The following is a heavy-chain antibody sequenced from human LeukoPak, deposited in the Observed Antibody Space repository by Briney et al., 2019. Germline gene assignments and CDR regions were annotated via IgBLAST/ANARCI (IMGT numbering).Heavy chain of an antibody. CDR1: GFTFSSYS. D-gene: IGHD3-10*01. CDR2: ISSSSSYI. CDR3: ARDGDTMVRGVIIT. Sequence: GGSLRLSCSPSGFTFSSYSMNWVRNAPGKGLEWVSSISSSSSYIYYADSVKCRFTISRDNAKNSMYLQMNSLRAEDTAVYYCARDGDTMVRGVIITWGQGTLVTVSS. V-gene: IGHV3-21*01. J-gene: IGHJ5*02.